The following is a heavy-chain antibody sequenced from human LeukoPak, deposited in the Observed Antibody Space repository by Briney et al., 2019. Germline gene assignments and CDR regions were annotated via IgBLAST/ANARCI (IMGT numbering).Heavy chain of an antibody. V-gene: IGHV1-18*01. CDR1: GYTFTSYG. D-gene: IGHD3-3*01. Sequence: ASVKVSCKASGYTFTSYGISWVRQAPGQGLEWMGWISAYNGNTNYAQKLQGRVTMTTDTSTSTAYMELRSLRSDDTAVYYCARMGAYYDFWSGYDQAPDYWGQGTLVTVSS. CDR2: ISAYNGNT. CDR3: ARMGAYYDFWSGYDQAPDY. J-gene: IGHJ4*02.